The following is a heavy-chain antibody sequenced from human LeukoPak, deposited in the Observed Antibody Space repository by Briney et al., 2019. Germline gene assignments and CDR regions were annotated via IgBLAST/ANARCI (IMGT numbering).Heavy chain of an antibody. Sequence: GGSLRLSCAASGFTISTNYMSWVRQAPGKGLEWVSTIYSGGSTYYADSVKGRFTISRDNSKNTLFLQMNSLRAEDTAVYYCAKDLYYYLYWGQGTLVTVSS. J-gene: IGHJ4*02. V-gene: IGHV3-66*01. CDR1: GFTISTNY. CDR2: IYSGGST. CDR3: AKDLYYYLY. D-gene: IGHD3-10*01.